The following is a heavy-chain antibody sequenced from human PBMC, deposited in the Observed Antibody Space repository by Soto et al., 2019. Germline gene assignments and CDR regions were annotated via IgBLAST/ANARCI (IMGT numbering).Heavy chain of an antibody. V-gene: IGHV3-7*01. CDR3: ARDWAWYGDYGSLFDY. Sequence: EVQLVESGGGLVQPGGSLRLSCAASGFTFSSYWMSWVRQAPGKGLEWVANIKQDGSEQYYVDSVKGRFTISRDNAKNSLYLQMNSLRAEDTAVYYCARDWAWYGDYGSLFDYWGQGTLFTFSS. J-gene: IGHJ4*02. CDR1: GFTFSSYW. CDR2: IKQDGSEQ. D-gene: IGHD4-17*01.